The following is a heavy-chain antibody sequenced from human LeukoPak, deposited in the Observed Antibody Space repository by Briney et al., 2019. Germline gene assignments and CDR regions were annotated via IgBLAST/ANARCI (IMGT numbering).Heavy chain of an antibody. J-gene: IGHJ5*02. CDR2: ISSSDFGSLT. CDR3: AIGPYNIGYLDT. D-gene: IGHD6-25*01. Sequence: GGSLRLSCADTGFTSSEYYMSWIRQAPGKGLEGTSYISSSDFGSLTNYADSVQGRFTISRDNARNTVFLQLNSLRGEDTAVYYCAIGPYNIGYLDTWGQGTPGTVS. V-gene: IGHV3-11*06. CDR1: GFTSSEYY.